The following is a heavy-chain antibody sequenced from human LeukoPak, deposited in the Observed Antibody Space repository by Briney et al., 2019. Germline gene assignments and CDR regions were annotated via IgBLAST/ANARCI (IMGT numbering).Heavy chain of an antibody. V-gene: IGHV3-30-3*01. CDR1: GFTFSSYA. Sequence: GGSLRLSCAASGFTFSSYAMHWVRQAPGKGLEWVAVISYDGSNKYYADSVKGRFTISRDNSKNTLYLQMNSLKTEDTAVFYCAKGGVNLVDIAANLDYWGQGTLVTVSS. CDR2: ISYDGSNK. CDR3: AKGGVNLVDIAANLDY. J-gene: IGHJ4*02. D-gene: IGHD5-12*01.